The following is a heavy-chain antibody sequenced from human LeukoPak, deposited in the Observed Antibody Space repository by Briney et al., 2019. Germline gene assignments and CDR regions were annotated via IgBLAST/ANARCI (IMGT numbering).Heavy chain of an antibody. CDR3: ASGYSRGTVDY. D-gene: IGHD2-15*01. V-gene: IGHV4-4*07. CDR2: IYSSGST. J-gene: IGHJ4*02. Sequence: SETLSLTCTVSGGSIRSYYWSWIRQPAGEGLEWIGRIYSSGSTNYDPSLKSRVTMSVDTSKNQFSLKLNSVTAADTAVYYCASGYSRGTVDYWGQGTLVTVSS. CDR1: GGSIRSYY.